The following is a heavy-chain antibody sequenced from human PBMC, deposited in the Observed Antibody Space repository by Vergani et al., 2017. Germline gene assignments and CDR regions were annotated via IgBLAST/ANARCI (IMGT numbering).Heavy chain of an antibody. CDR2: ISASGNA. CDR3: ARRSGGYYGGGKVHPLRTAFDV. V-gene: IGHV4-61*02. CDR1: GGSISAGYYF. D-gene: IGHD4-23*01. Sequence: QVQLQASGPGRVKPSQTLSLTCTMSGGSISAGYYFWSWIRQPAGKGLEWLGHISASGNASHSPSLKTRVSMSVDTSKNQFSLTVTSLTAADTAIYFCARRSGGYYGGGKVHPLRTAFDVWGHGTVVTVSS. J-gene: IGHJ3*01.